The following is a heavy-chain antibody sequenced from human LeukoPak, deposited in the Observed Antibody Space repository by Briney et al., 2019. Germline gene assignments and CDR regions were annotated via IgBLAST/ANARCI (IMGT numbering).Heavy chain of an antibody. Sequence: GGPLRLSCAASGFAFRSYTMSWVRQPPGKGLEWVSGISTGGGSTYYADSVKGRFTIFRDDSRNTLYLQMNGLRPEDTALYYCANGYKTDWNGFDYWGQGTPVTVSS. V-gene: IGHV3-23*01. D-gene: IGHD1-1*01. CDR2: ISTGGGST. J-gene: IGHJ4*02. CDR1: GFAFRSYT. CDR3: ANGYKTDWNGFDY.